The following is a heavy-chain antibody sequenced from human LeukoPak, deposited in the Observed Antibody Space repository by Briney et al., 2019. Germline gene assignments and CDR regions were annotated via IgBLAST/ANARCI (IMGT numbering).Heavy chain of an antibody. CDR1: GFTFSCYS. J-gene: IGHJ6*03. D-gene: IGHD5-24*01. CDR2: ISSSSSTI. V-gene: IGHV3-48*04. Sequence: PGGSLRLSCAASGFTFSCYSMNWVRQAPGKGLEWVSYISSSSSTIYYADSVKGRFTTSRDNAKNSLYLQMNSLRAEDTAVYYCARGDRDGYNYYYYYMDVWGKGTTVTVSS. CDR3: ARGDRDGYNYYYYYMDV.